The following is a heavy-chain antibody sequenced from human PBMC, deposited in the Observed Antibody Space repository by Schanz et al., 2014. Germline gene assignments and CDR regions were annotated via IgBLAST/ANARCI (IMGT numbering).Heavy chain of an antibody. Sequence: QVQVVQSGAEVKKPGSSMKVSCKASGGTFSTYPINWLRQAPGQGLEWMGRIIPIHGIVNYAQRFQDRVRITADKSTSTAYMELSSLRSDDTAVYYCAREVGLYDRGWFDPWGQGTLVTVSS. J-gene: IGHJ5*02. V-gene: IGHV1-69*04. CDR3: AREVGLYDRGWFDP. CDR1: GGTFSTYP. D-gene: IGHD3-22*01. CDR2: IIPIHGIV.